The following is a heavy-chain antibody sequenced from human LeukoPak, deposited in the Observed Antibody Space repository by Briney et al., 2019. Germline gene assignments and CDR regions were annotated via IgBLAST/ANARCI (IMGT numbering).Heavy chain of an antibody. CDR2: IRYDGSNK. CDR1: GFTFRNFG. CDR3: AKDWSFYYDSSGQGRSVY. V-gene: IGHV3-30*02. J-gene: IGHJ4*02. Sequence: GGSLRLSCAASGFTFRNFGMHWVRQAPGKGLEWVTFIRYDGSNKYYADSVKGRFTISRDNSKNTLYLQMNSLRAEDSAVYNCAKDWSFYYDSSGQGRSVYWGQGTLVTVSS. D-gene: IGHD3-22*01.